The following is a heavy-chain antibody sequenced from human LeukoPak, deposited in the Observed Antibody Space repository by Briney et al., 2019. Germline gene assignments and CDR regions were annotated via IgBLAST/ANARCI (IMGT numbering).Heavy chain of an antibody. CDR2: IWYDGSNK. CDR3: AIPKAAAAICYYYAVDV. CDR1: GFTFSNNG. D-gene: IGHD6-13*01. J-gene: IGHJ6*02. V-gene: IGHV3-33*01. Sequence: GGSLRLSCAASGFTFSNNGMHWVRQAPGKGLVWVAVIWYDGSNKYYADSVKGRFTISRDTSKTTLYLQMNSLRAEDTAVYYCAIPKAAAAICYYYAVDVWGQGTTVTVSS.